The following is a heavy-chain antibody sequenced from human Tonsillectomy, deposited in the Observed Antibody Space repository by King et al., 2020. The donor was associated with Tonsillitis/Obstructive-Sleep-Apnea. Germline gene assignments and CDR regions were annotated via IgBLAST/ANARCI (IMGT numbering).Heavy chain of an antibody. V-gene: IGHV2-5*02. D-gene: IGHD3-16*01. Sequence: TLKESGPTLLKPTQTLTLTCTFSGFSLSTSRVGVGWIRQPPGKALEWLALIYWDDDKRYSPSLKSRLTITKATSKNQVVLTMNNMDPVDTATYYCAHIPVGGLSVFDIWGQGTMVTVSS. CDR3: AHIPVGGLSVFDI. CDR2: IYWDDDK. J-gene: IGHJ3*02. CDR1: GFSLSTSRVG.